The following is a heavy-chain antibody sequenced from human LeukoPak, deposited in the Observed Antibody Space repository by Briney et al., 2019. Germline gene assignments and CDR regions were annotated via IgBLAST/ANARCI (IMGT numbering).Heavy chain of an antibody. CDR2: MNPNSGNT. J-gene: IGHJ5*02. Sequence: ASVKVSCKASGYTFTNYDINWVRQATGQGLEWMGWMNPNSGNTGYAQKFQGRVTMTRNTSISTAYMELSSLRSEDTAVYYCARGGSSWYHNWFDPWGQGTLVTVSS. CDR3: ARGGSSWYHNWFDP. D-gene: IGHD6-13*01. V-gene: IGHV1-8*01. CDR1: GYTFTNYD.